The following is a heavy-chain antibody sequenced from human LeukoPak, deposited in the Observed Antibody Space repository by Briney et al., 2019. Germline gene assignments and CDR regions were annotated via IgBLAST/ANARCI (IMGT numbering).Heavy chain of an antibody. D-gene: IGHD5-12*01. CDR1: GFTFSSYW. J-gene: IGHJ4*02. Sequence: GGSLRLSSVASGFTFSSYWMHWVRQAPGKGLVWVSRINTDGSGTSYADSVKGRFTISRDNAKNTLYLQMNSLRAEDTAVYYCTRGYSDYGDYWGQGTLVTVSS. V-gene: IGHV3-74*01. CDR3: TRGYSDYGDY. CDR2: INTDGSGT.